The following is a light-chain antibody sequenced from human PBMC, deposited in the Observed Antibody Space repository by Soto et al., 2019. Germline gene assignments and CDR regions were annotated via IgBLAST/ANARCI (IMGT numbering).Light chain of an antibody. Sequence: EIVLTQSPGALSLSPGERATLSCRASQSVSSSYLAWYQQKPGQAPRLLIYGASSRATGIPDRFSGSGSGTDFTLTISRLEPEDFAVYYCQQYGSSPGWTFGQGTTGDIK. CDR3: QQYGSSPGWT. V-gene: IGKV3-20*01. CDR2: GAS. CDR1: QSVSSSY. J-gene: IGKJ1*01.